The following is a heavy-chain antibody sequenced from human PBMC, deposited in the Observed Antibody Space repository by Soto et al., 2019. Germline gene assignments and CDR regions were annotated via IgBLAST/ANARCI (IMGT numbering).Heavy chain of an antibody. CDR3: ARASGFGELSLFDF. J-gene: IGHJ4*02. CDR1: GASISNGYS. Sequence: QLQLRESGSGLLKPSQTLSLTCAVSGASISNGYSWSWIRQPPGKGLEWIGYIYHSGTTYYNPSLTSRVTILQDRSKNQFSLSLTSATAADTAFYYCARASGFGELSLFDFWGQGILVTVSS. D-gene: IGHD3-10*01. V-gene: IGHV4-30-2*01. CDR2: IYHSGTT.